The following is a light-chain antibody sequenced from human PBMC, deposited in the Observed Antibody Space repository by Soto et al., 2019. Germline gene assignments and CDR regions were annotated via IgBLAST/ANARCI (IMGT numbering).Light chain of an antibody. J-gene: IGKJ2*01. CDR3: QQYGTSPPYT. CDR2: GAS. CDR1: QSVSSSY. Sequence: EIVLTQSPDTLSLSPGEGATLSCRASQSVSSSYLAWYQQKPGQAPRLLIYGASSRATGIPDRFSGSGSGTDFTLIISRLEPEDFAVYYCQQYGTSPPYTFGQGTKLEIK. V-gene: IGKV3-20*01.